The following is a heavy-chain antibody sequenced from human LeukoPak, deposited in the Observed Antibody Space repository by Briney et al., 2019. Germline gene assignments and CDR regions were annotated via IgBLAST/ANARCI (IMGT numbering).Heavy chain of an antibody. CDR1: GYSFTSYW. J-gene: IGHJ6*03. Sequence: GESLKISCKGSGYSFTSYWIGWVRQMPGKGLEWMGIIYPGDSDTRYSPSFQGQVTISADKSISTAYLQWSSLKASDTAMYYCARHSSYYYDSSGYYYVDHYCYYMDVWGKGTTVTVSS. CDR3: ARHSSYYYDSSGYYYVDHYCYYMDV. CDR2: IYPGDSDT. D-gene: IGHD3-22*01. V-gene: IGHV5-51*01.